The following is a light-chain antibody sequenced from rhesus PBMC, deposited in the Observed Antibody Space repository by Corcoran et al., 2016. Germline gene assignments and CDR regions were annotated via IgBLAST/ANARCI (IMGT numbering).Light chain of an antibody. V-gene: IGKV3-40*03. Sequence: EIVMTQSPATLSLSPGETATLSCRASESGGSYLAWYQQKPGQAPKLLVHSAYFRATGIPARVSGSGSRTEFTRTSRSLEPEDVGVYHCPQYYVLLPFPFGPGTKLDIK. CDR1: ESGGSY. CDR2: SAY. J-gene: IGKJ3*01. CDR3: PQYYVLLPFP.